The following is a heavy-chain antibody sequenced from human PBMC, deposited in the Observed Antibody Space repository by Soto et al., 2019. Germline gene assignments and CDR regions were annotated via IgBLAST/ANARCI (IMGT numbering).Heavy chain of an antibody. Sequence: EVQLVESGGGLVQPGGSLRLSCSASGISLDDYAIHWVRQAPGKGLEWVSGISLNSGSKVYADSVKGRFTISRDNDKNSLYLQMNRVGAEDTALYCCALDVAIWAMGHWFDPWGQGTLVTVSS. CDR1: GISLDDYA. CDR2: ISLNSGSK. V-gene: IGHV3-9*01. CDR3: ALDVAIWAMGHWFDP. J-gene: IGHJ5*02. D-gene: IGHD3-16*01.